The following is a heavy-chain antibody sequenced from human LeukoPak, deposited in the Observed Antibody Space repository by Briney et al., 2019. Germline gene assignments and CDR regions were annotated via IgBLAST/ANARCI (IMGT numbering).Heavy chain of an antibody. Sequence: GGSLRLSCAASGFTFSSYAMHWVRQAPGKGLEWVAVISYDGSNKYYADSVKGRFTISRDNSKNTLYLQMNSLRAEDTAVYYCARPYYGSGSDLDYWGQGTLVTVSS. CDR3: ARPYYGSGSDLDY. D-gene: IGHD3-10*01. V-gene: IGHV3-30*04. J-gene: IGHJ4*02. CDR2: ISYDGSNK. CDR1: GFTFSSYA.